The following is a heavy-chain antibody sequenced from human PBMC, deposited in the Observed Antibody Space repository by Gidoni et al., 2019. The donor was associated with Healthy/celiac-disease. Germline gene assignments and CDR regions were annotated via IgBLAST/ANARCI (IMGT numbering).Heavy chain of an antibody. CDR2: IDPSDSYT. D-gene: IGHD2-15*01. V-gene: IGHV5-10-1*03. Sequence: EVQLVQSGAEVKKPGESLRISCKGSGYSFTSYWISWVRQMPGKGLEWMGRIDPSDSYTNYSPSFQGHVTISADKSISTAYLQWSSLKASDTAMYYCARYCSGGSCYSDYYYYGMDVWGQGTTVTVSS. J-gene: IGHJ6*02. CDR3: ARYCSGGSCYSDYYYYGMDV. CDR1: GYSFTSYW.